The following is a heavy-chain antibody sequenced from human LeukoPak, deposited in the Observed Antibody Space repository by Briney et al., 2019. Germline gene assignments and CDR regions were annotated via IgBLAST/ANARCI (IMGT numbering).Heavy chain of an antibody. D-gene: IGHD3-10*01. V-gene: IGHV5-51*01. Sequence: GESLKISCKGAGYSFTSYWIGWVRQMPGKRLGWVGIIYPGDSDTSYSPSFQGQVTISPDKSISTAYLQWSSLKASDTAMYYCARHTITMVRAVIIKDWCDPWGQGTLVTVSS. J-gene: IGHJ5*02. CDR2: IYPGDSDT. CDR3: ARHTITMVRAVIIKDWCDP. CDR1: GYSFTSYW.